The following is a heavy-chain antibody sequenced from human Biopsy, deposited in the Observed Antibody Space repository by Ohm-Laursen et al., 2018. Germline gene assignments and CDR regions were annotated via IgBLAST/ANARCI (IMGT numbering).Heavy chain of an antibody. Sequence: SLRLSCTASGFTFSSNVMSWVRQAPGRGLEWVSTINHSGRDTYYADSVKGRFTISRDNFQNTLYLQMNGLRADDTAVYYCALAAAQTVTHFDYWGQGTLVTVSS. J-gene: IGHJ4*02. CDR3: ALAAAQTVTHFDY. CDR2: INHSGRDT. CDR1: GFTFSSNV. D-gene: IGHD4-17*01. V-gene: IGHV3-23*01.